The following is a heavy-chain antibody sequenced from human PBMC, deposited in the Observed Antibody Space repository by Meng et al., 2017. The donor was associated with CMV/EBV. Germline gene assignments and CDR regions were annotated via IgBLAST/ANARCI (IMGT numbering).Heavy chain of an antibody. J-gene: IGHJ6*02. V-gene: IGHV3-30-3*01. CDR1: GFTFSSYA. D-gene: IGHD3-10*01. CDR3: ARDGDGSGSYVGMDV. Sequence: GGSLRLSCAASGFTFSSYAMHWVRQAPGKGLEWVAVISYDGSNKYYADSVKGRFTISRDNAKNSLYLQMNSLRAEDTAVYYCARDGDGSGSYVGMDVWGQGTTVTVSS. CDR2: ISYDGSNK.